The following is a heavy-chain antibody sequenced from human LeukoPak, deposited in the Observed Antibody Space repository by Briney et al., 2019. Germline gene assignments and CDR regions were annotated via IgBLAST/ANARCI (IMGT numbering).Heavy chain of an antibody. D-gene: IGHD1-26*01. CDR3: ARDAVGAIRFFDY. V-gene: IGHV1-2*02. J-gene: IGHJ4*02. Sequence: ASVKVPCKASGYTFTGYYMHWVRQAPGQGLEWMGWINPNSGGTNYAQKFQGRVTMTRDTSISTAYMELSRLRSDDTAVYYCARDAVGAIRFFDYWGQGTLVTVSS. CDR1: GYTFTGYY. CDR2: INPNSGGT.